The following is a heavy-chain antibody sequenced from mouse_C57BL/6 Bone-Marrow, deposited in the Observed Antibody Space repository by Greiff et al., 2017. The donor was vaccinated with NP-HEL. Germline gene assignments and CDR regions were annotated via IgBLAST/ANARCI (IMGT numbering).Heavy chain of an antibody. CDR2: IWSGGST. CDR1: GFSLTSYG. CDR3: AKRDYGNYVGAY. D-gene: IGHD2-1*01. V-gene: IGHV2-2*01. Sequence: VKLMESGPGLVQPSQSLPITCTVPGFSLTSYGVHWVRQSPGKGLEWLGVIWSGGSTDYNAAFISRPTLSHDNSKSQVFFKMNSLQADDTAIDYCAKRDYGNYVGAYWGQETLVTVSA. J-gene: IGHJ3*01.